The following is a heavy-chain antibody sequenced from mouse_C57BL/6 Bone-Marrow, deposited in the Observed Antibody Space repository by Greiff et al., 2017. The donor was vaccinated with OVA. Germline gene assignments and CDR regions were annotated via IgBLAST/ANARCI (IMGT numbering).Heavy chain of an antibody. CDR2: ISNGGGST. CDR1: GFTFSDYY. J-gene: IGHJ4*01. Sequence: LQESGGGLVQPGGSLKLSCAASGFTFSDYYMYWVRQTPEKRLEWVAYISNGGGSTYYPDTVKGRFTISRDNAKNTLYLQMSRLKSEDTAMYYCARHVFYYYAMDYWGQGTSVTVSS. V-gene: IGHV5-12*01. CDR3: ARHVFYYYAMDY.